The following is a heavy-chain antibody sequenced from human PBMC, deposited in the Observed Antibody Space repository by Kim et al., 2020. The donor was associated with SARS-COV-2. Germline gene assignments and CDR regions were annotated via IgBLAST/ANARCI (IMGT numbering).Heavy chain of an antibody. J-gene: IGHJ4*02. D-gene: IGHD2-2*02. CDR3: ARGYRQFDY. CDR2: SKK. V-gene: IGHV3-33*01. Sequence: SKKYHADSGKGRFTISRDNSKNTLYLQMNSLSAEDTAVYYCARGYRQFDYWGQGTLVTVSS.